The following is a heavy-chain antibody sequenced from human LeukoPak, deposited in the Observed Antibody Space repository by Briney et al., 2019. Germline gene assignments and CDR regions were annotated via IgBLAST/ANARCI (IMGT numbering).Heavy chain of an antibody. Sequence: SEALSLTCSVSGDSISRNSHYWGWIRQPPGKGLEWIGSIFNTGSTFYNPSLKSRVTISVDTSKNQFSLNFYSVTAADTAVYFCARHEPAHHGDPNWFEPWGQGTLVTVSS. D-gene: IGHD4-17*01. J-gene: IGHJ5*02. V-gene: IGHV4-39*01. CDR1: GDSISRNSHY. CDR2: IFNTGST. CDR3: ARHEPAHHGDPNWFEP.